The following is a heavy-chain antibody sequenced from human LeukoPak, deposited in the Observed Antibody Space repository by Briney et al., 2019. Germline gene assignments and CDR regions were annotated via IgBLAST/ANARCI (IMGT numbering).Heavy chain of an antibody. J-gene: IGHJ4*02. CDR1: GFTFSSYS. V-gene: IGHV3-7*01. CDR2: IKPDGTDK. Sequence: PGGSLRLSCAASGFTFSSYSMNWVRQAPGKGLEWVANIKPDGTDKNYVDSMEGRFTISRDNAKNSLYLQMNNLRAEDTAIYYCVKLSRSSTGVYWGQGTLVTVSS. D-gene: IGHD6-6*01. CDR3: VKLSRSSTGVY.